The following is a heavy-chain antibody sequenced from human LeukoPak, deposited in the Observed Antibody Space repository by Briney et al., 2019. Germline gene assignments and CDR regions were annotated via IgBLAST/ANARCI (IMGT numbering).Heavy chain of an antibody. CDR1: GFTFSTYN. V-gene: IGHV3-21*01. CDR2: ISSSSSYI. J-gene: IGHJ4*02. D-gene: IGHD3-3*01. Sequence: GSLRLSCVASGFTFSTYNMDWVRQAPGKGLEWVSSISSSSSYIYYADSVKGRFTISRDNAKNSLYLQMNSLRAEDTAVYYCARGGITIFGVVIDWGQGTLVTVSS. CDR3: ARGGITIFGVVID.